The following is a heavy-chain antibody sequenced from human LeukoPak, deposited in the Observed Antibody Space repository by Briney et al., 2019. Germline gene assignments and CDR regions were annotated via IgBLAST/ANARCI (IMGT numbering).Heavy chain of an antibody. CDR2: VIPIFGIA. J-gene: IGHJ4*02. CDR1: GGTFSSYA. V-gene: IGHV1-69*04. D-gene: IGHD4-11*01. CDR3: AGLVTTDYYFDY. Sequence: ASVKVSCKASGGTFSSYAISWVRQAPGQGLEWMGRVIPIFGIANYAQKFQGRDTITADKSTSTAYMELSSLRSEDTAVYYCAGLVTTDYYFDYWGQGTLVTVSS.